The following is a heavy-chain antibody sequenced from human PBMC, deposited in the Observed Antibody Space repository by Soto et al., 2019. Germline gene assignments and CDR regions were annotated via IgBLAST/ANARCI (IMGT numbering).Heavy chain of an antibody. J-gene: IGHJ5*02. CDR2: INHTGST. V-gene: IGHV4-34*02. CDR3: ARRRVMTLWFDP. Sequence: QVQLQQWGAGLLKPSETLSLNCAVYGGSFRDYSWTWIRQPPGKGLEWIGEINHTGSTNYNPSLKSRVTISVDPSKHQFSLKVSSVTAADTAVYYCARRRVMTLWFDPWGQGTLVTVSS. D-gene: IGHD2-21*02. CDR1: GGSFRDYS.